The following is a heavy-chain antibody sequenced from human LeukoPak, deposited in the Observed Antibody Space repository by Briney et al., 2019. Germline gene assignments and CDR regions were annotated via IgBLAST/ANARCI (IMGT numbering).Heavy chain of an antibody. D-gene: IGHD3-10*01. J-gene: IGHJ6*03. CDR1: GGSISSYY. Sequence: SETLSLTCTVSGGSISSYYWSWIRQPPGKGLEWIGYIYYSGSTNYNPSLKSRVTISVDTSKNQFSLKLSSVTAADTAVYYCARVSPDSGSPLYYYYYYYYMDVWGKGTTVTISS. V-gene: IGHV4-59*01. CDR2: IYYSGST. CDR3: ARVSPDSGSPLYYYYYYYYMDV.